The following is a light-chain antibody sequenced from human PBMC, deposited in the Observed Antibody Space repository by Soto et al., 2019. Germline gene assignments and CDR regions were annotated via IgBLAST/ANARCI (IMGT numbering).Light chain of an antibody. CDR2: GAS. Sequence: DVRMTQSPSSLSASVGDTITITCRASRTINTYLNWFQQKPGEPPRLLIYGASTLHDGVPSRFSGGGSGTDFTLTISDLQPEDFATYYCQQTFSTQISFGGGTKVDIK. CDR3: QQTFSTQIS. J-gene: IGKJ4*02. CDR1: RTINTY. V-gene: IGKV1-39*01.